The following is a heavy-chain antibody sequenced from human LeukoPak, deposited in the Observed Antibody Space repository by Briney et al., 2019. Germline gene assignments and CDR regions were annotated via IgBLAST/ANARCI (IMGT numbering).Heavy chain of an antibody. CDR1: GFTFSSYA. J-gene: IGHJ4*02. D-gene: IGHD2-15*01. Sequence: GGSLRLSCVASGFTFSSYAMSWVRQAPGKGLEWVSAISGSGGSTYYADSVKGRFTISRDNSKNTLYLQMNSLRAEDTAVYHCARDGSRHCSGGSCSHFAYWGQGTLVTVSS. CDR2: ISGSGGST. V-gene: IGHV3-23*01. CDR3: ARDGSRHCSGGSCSHFAY.